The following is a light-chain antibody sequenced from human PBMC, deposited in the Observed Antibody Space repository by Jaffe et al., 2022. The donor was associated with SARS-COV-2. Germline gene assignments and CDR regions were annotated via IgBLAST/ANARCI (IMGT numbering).Light chain of an antibody. V-gene: IGKV3-20*01. J-gene: IGKJ1*01. CDR3: QHYGSSPPWT. CDR2: GAS. CDR1: QSVSSSF. Sequence: EVVLTQSPGTLSLSPGERATLSCRASQSVSSSFLAWYQQKPGQAPRLLIYGASSRATGIPDRFSGSGSGTDFTLTISRLEPEDFALYYCQHYGSSPPWTFGQGTKVEIK.